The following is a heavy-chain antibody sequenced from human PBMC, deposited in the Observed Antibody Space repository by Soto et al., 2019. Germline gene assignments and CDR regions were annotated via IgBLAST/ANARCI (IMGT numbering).Heavy chain of an antibody. V-gene: IGHV3-30-3*01. CDR1: GFTFSSYA. CDR2: ISYDGSNK. Sequence: QVQLVESGGGVVQPGRSLRLSCAASGFTFSSYAMHWVRQAPGKGLEWVAVISYDGSNKYYADSVKGRFTISRDNSKNTLYLQMNSLRAEDTAVYYCARDNDYGDYAIDYWGQGTLVTVSS. D-gene: IGHD4-17*01. J-gene: IGHJ4*02. CDR3: ARDNDYGDYAIDY.